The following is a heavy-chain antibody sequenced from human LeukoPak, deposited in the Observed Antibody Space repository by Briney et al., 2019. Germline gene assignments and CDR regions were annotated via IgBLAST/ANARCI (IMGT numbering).Heavy chain of an antibody. J-gene: IGHJ3*02. V-gene: IGHV1-69*06. CDR1: GGTFSSYA. Sequence: VASVKVSCKASGGTFSSYAISWVRQAPGQGLEWMGGIIPIFGTANYAQKFQGRVTITADKSTSTAYMELSSLRSEDTAVYYCARGDTATDAFDIWGQGTMVTVSS. CDR2: IIPIFGTA. CDR3: ARGDTATDAFDI. D-gene: IGHD5-18*01.